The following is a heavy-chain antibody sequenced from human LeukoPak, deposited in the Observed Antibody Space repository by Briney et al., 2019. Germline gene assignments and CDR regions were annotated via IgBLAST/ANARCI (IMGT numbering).Heavy chain of an antibody. J-gene: IGHJ4*02. CDR1: GFTFSSYA. CDR2: IRSPAYSGTP. V-gene: IGHV3-49*04. CDR3: SRGDSPVIGPRLAYFDH. Sequence: GGSLRLSCAASGFTFSSYAMSWVRLAPGLGLEWVGFIRSPAYSGTPQYAASVQGRFTVSRDDSNSIAYLQMNSLKTEDTGIYYCSRGDSPVIGPRLAYFDHWGQGTPVTVSS. D-gene: IGHD2/OR15-2a*01.